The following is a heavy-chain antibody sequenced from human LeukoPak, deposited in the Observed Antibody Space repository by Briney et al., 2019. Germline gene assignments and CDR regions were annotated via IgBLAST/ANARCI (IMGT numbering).Heavy chain of an antibody. CDR3: ARDDTYYYDSSGYYYGGQFDP. CDR1: GGSISSGSYY. J-gene: IGHJ5*02. Sequence: PSETLSLTCTVSGGSISSGSYYWSWIRQPAGKGLEWIGRIYTSGSTNYNPSLKSRVTISVDTSKNQFSLKLSSVTAADTAVYYCARDDTYYYDSSGYYYGGQFDPWGQGTLVTVPS. V-gene: IGHV4-61*02. D-gene: IGHD3-22*01. CDR2: IYTSGST.